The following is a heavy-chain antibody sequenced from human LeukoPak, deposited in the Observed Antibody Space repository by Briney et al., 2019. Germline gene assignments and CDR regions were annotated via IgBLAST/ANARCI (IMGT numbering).Heavy chain of an antibody. J-gene: IGHJ4*02. CDR1: GLIHSTSA. D-gene: IGHD3-16*01. V-gene: IGHV3-23*01. CDR2: ISDSGVTT. Sequence: GGSLRLSRGFSGLIHSTSAMSWVRQAPGKGLEGMSGISDSGVTTYYADSVKGRFTISRDNSENTVYLQMDSLRVEDTALYYCAKMGSTPYYDHFDYFDYWGQGTQVTVSS. CDR3: AKMGSTPYYDHFDYFDY.